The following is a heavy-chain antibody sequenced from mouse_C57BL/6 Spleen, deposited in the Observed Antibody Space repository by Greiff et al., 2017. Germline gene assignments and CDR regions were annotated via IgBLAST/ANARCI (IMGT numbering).Heavy chain of an antibody. J-gene: IGHJ3*01. D-gene: IGHD1-1*01. CDR3: ARSAITSVVEGWFAY. CDR1: GYTFTSYW. Sequence: VQLQQPGAELVRPGSSVKLSCKASGYTFTSYWMHWVKQRPIQGLEWIGNIGPSDSETNYNQKFKDKATLTVDKSSSTAYMQLSSLTSEDSAVYYCARSAITSVVEGWFAYWGQGTLVTVSA. CDR2: IGPSDSET. V-gene: IGHV1-52*01.